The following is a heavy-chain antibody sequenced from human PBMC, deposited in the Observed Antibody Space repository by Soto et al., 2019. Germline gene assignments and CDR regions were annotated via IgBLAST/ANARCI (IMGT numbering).Heavy chain of an antibody. D-gene: IGHD3-22*01. V-gene: IGHV3-30*18. CDR2: VAFDGSDI. Sequence: GGSLRLSCAASGFSFSSYGMHWVRQAPGKGLEWVADVAFDGSDIHYAGSVKGRFTISRDNSKNTLFLQMNSLSAEDTAVYYCAKSPYDSSGYYYYFQYWGQGTLVTVSS. CDR1: GFSFSSYG. J-gene: IGHJ4*02. CDR3: AKSPYDSSGYYYYFQY.